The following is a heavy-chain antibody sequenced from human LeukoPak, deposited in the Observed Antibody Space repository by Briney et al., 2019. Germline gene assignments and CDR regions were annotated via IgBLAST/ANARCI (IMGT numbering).Heavy chain of an antibody. CDR1: GFTFSSYS. CDR2: ISSSSSYI. Sequence: NPGRSLRLSCAASGFTFSSYSMNWVRQAPGKGLEWVSSISSSSSYIYYADSVKGRFTISRDNAKNSLYLQMNSLRAEDTAVYYCARDEYSGYVGANWFDPWGQGTLVTVSS. J-gene: IGHJ5*02. D-gene: IGHD5-12*01. CDR3: ARDEYSGYVGANWFDP. V-gene: IGHV3-21*01.